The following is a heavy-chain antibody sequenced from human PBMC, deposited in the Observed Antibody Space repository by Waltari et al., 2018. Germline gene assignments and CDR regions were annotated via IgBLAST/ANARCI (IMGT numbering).Heavy chain of an antibody. J-gene: IGHJ4*02. CDR1: GYTLTELS. V-gene: IGHV1-24*01. D-gene: IGHD3-9*01. CDR2: YDPEEGET. CDR3: ATDHHRDTGYDI. Sequence: QVQLVQSGTEVKKPGASVKVSCKVSGYTLTELSMHWVRQAPGKGLEWMGGYDPEEGETIYAQIFQGRSIMTEDTSTDTAYMELSSLGSEDTAVYYCATDHHRDTGYDIWGQGTLVTVSS.